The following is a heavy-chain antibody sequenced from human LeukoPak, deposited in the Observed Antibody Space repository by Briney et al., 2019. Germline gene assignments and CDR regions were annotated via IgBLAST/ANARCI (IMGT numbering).Heavy chain of an antibody. CDR3: AKDLNSTYNYDSSGYEDAFDF. J-gene: IGHJ3*01. CDR1: GFTVSSNY. Sequence: GGSLRLSCAASGFTVSSNYMSWVRQAPGKGLEWVSVIYSGGSTYYADSVKGRFTISRDNSKNTLYLQMYSLRAEDTAVYYCAKDLNSTYNYDSSGYEDAFDFWGQGTMVTVSS. V-gene: IGHV3-53*01. CDR2: IYSGGST. D-gene: IGHD3-22*01.